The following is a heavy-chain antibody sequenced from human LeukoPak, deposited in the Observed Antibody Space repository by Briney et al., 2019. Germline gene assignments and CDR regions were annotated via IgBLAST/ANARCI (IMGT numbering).Heavy chain of an antibody. CDR3: AKVPHESSGWYVLFDY. D-gene: IGHD6-19*01. Sequence: PGGSLRLSCAASGFTLRSHWMQWVRQVPGKGPVWFSCISPDGSITKYADSVRGRFTISRDNAKNMVYLEMNGLRAEDTAVYYCAKVPHESSGWYVLFDYWGQGTLVTVSS. J-gene: IGHJ4*02. CDR1: GFTLRSHW. V-gene: IGHV3-74*01. CDR2: ISPDGSIT.